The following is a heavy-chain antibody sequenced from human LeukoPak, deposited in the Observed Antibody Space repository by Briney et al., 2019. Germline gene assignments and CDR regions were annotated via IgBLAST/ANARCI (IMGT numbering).Heavy chain of an antibody. Sequence: AAVKDSCKASGHSLSELSTHWVRQAPGKGLEWMGGFDPEDGETICAQKFQGRVTMTEDTSTGTAYMELRGLRPDDTAVYYCARDNGRNWGQVGGYWGQGTPVSVSS. CDR2: FDPEDGET. CDR3: ARDNGRNWGQVGGY. V-gene: IGHV1-24*01. CDR1: GHSLSELS. D-gene: IGHD7-27*01. J-gene: IGHJ4*02.